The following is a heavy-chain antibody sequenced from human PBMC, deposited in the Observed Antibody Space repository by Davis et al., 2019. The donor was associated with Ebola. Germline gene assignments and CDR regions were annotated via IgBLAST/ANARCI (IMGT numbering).Heavy chain of an antibody. Sequence: ASVPVSCKSSGYTFTSYGLVRVRQAPGLGLEWMGWSSGFNTNTNFAQKFQGRVTVSKDTSTNTAYMDLRSLTSDETAIYYCARAPNYDVLTGTSSYYFDYWGQGTLVTVSS. CDR2: SSGFNTNT. CDR1: GYTFTSYG. J-gene: IGHJ4*02. V-gene: IGHV1-18*04. D-gene: IGHD3-9*01. CDR3: ARAPNYDVLTGTSSYYFDY.